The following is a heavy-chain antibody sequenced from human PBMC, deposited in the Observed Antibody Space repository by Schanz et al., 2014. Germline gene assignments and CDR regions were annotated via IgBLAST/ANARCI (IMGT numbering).Heavy chain of an antibody. CDR3: AKGRFGELSAFDI. CDR1: GFTFSNYW. CDR2: FIYIGGNT. D-gene: IGHD3-10*01. Sequence: EVQLVESGGGLVQPGGSLRLSCVASGFTFSNYWMTWVRQAPGKGLEWVSFIYIGGNTYYADSVKGRFTISRDNSKNTVHLQMNSLRAEDTAVYYCAKGRFGELSAFDIWGQGTMVTVSS. V-gene: IGHV3-23*04. J-gene: IGHJ3*02.